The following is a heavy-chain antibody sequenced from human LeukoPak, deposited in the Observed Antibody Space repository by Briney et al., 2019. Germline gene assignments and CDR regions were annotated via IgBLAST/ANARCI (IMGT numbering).Heavy chain of an antibody. D-gene: IGHD3-22*01. J-gene: IGHJ4*02. CDR1: GYTFTGYY. CDR2: INPNSGGT. V-gene: IGHV1-2*02. CDR3: ARDRRDYYDSSGYLF. Sequence: ASVKVSCKASGYTFTGYYMHWVRQAPGQGLEWMGWINPNSGGTNYAQKFQGRVTITADESTSTAYMELSSLRSEDTAVYYCARDRRDYYDSSGYLFWGQGTLVTVSS.